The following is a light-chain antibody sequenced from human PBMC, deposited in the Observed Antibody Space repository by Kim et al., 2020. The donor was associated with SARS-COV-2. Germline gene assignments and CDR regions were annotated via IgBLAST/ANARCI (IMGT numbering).Light chain of an antibody. V-gene: IGKV1-8*01. Sequence: SASTGDRVTITCRASQGVRSYLAWYQQKPGKAPKLLIYSASTLQSGVPSRFGGSGSGTDFTLTISRLQSEDFATYYCQQYYTYPHTFGPGTKLE. J-gene: IGKJ2*01. CDR2: SAS. CDR3: QQYYTYPHT. CDR1: QGVRSY.